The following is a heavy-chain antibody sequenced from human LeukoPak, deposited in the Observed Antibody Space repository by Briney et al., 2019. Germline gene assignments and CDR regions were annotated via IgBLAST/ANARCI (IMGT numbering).Heavy chain of an antibody. CDR2: ISYDGNNK. J-gene: IGHJ4*02. V-gene: IGHV3-30*19. CDR1: GFIFSRYG. CDR3: ARPQGGRQLWLHFDY. D-gene: IGHD5-18*01. Sequence: PGRSLRLSCAASGFIFSRYGIHWVRQAPGKGLEWVAVISYDGNNKYYADSVKGRFTISRDNSKNTLYLQVSSLRAEDTAVYYCARPQGGRQLWLHFDYWGQGTLVTVSS.